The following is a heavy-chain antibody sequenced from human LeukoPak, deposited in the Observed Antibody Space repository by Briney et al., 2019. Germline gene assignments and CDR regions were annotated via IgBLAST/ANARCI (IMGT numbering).Heavy chain of an antibody. V-gene: IGHV3-23*01. D-gene: IGHD2-15*01. CDR3: AKQPGYSGAFDI. CDR2: ISGSGGST. J-gene: IGHJ3*02. Sequence: GGSLRLSCAASGFTFSSYAMSWVRQAPGKGLEWVSAISGSGGSTYYADSVKGRFTISRDNSKNTLYLQMHSLRAEDTAVYYCAKQPGYSGAFDIWGQGTMVTVSS. CDR1: GFTFSSYA.